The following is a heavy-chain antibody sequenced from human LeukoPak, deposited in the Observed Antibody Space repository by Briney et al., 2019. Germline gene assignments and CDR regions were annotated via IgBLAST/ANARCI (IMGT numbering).Heavy chain of an antibody. D-gene: IGHD2-2*02. CDR2: VKSKTGGGTT. CDR1: GFTFSNAW. J-gene: IGHJ5*02. Sequence: GGSLRLSCAASGFTFSNAWMSWVRQAPGNGLEWVGRVKSKTGGGTTDYAAPVKGRFDISRDDSKNMVYLQMNSLKTEDTAVYYCTTVSGCSTTSCYTWGQGTLVTVSS. V-gene: IGHV3-15*01. CDR3: TTVSGCSTTSCYT.